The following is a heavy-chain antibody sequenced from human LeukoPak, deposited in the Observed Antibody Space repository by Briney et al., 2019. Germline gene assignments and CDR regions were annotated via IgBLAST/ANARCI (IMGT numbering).Heavy chain of an antibody. CDR1: GFTFSSYA. D-gene: IGHD2-2*01. CDR2: ISGSGGST. V-gene: IGHV3-23*01. J-gene: IGHJ4*02. Sequence: GGSLRLSCAASGFTFSSYAMSWVRQAPGKGLEWVSAISGSGGSTYYADSVKGRFTISRDNSKNTLYLQMNSLRAEDTAVYYCAKAPDIVVVPAALRGDYWGQGILVTVSS. CDR3: AKAPDIVVVPAALRGDY.